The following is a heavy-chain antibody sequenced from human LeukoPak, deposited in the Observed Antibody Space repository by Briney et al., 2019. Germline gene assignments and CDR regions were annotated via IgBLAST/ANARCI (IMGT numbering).Heavy chain of an antibody. J-gene: IGHJ4*02. CDR3: ARPNYYDSSGYSDY. CDR2: INHSGST. Sequence: KTSETLSLTRAVYGGSFSGYYWSWIRRPPGKGLEWIGEINHSGSTNYNPSLKSRVTISVDTSKNQFSLKLSSVTAADTAVYYCARPNYYDSSGYSDYWGQGTLVTVSS. D-gene: IGHD3-22*01. V-gene: IGHV4-34*01. CDR1: GGSFSGYY.